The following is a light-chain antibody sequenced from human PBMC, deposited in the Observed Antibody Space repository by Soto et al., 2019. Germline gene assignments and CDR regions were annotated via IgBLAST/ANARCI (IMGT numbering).Light chain of an antibody. J-gene: IGLJ1*01. CDR3: SSSTSSSARV. Sequence: QSALTQPASVSGSPGQSITISCTGTSSDVGGYEYVSWYQQHPGKAPKVMIYEVNRRPSGVSSRFSGSKSGNTASLTISGLQDDDEADYYCSSSTSSSARVFGTGTKVTVL. CDR2: EVN. CDR1: SSDVGGYEY. V-gene: IGLV2-14*01.